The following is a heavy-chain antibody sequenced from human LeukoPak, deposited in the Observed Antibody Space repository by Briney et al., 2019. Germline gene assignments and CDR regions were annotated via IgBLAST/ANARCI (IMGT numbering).Heavy chain of an antibody. V-gene: IGHV1-69*05. CDR3: ARRTGTNPRREWFDP. CDR2: IIPIFGTA. Sequence: SVKVSCKASGGTFSSYAISWVRQAPGQGLEWMGGIIPIFGTANYAQKFQGRVTITTDESTNTAYMELSSLRSEDTAVYYCARRTGTNPRREWFDPWGQGTLVTVSS. D-gene: IGHD1/OR15-1a*01. J-gene: IGHJ5*02. CDR1: GGTFSSYA.